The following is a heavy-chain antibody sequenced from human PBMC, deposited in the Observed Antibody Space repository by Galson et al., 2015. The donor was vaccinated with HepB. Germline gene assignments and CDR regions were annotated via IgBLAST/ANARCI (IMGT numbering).Heavy chain of an antibody. CDR2: ISGSGTTI. V-gene: IGHV3-23*01. CDR1: GFTFSNYA. CDR3: ANERGSSRSPGY. J-gene: IGHJ4*02. D-gene: IGHD3-10*01. Sequence: SLRLSCAASGFTFSNYAMSWVRQAPGKGLEWVSGISGSGTTIKYADSVKGRFTISRDNSKNTLYLQMNSLKTEGTAVYYCANERGSSRSPGYWGQGTLVSVSS.